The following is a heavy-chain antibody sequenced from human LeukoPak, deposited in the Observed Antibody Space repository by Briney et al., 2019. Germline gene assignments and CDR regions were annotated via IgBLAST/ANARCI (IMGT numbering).Heavy chain of an antibody. V-gene: IGHV4-34*01. CDR2: INDNGRT. J-gene: IGHJ3*02. Sequence: SETLSLTCAVSGETFSGHYWSWIRQPPGKGLEYIGEINDNGRTIYNPSLKSRVTISVDTSKNQVSLNLNSVTAADTAVYYCARSQQWLPPYAFDIWGQGTMVTVSS. D-gene: IGHD6-19*01. CDR3: ARSQQWLPPYAFDI. CDR1: GETFSGHY.